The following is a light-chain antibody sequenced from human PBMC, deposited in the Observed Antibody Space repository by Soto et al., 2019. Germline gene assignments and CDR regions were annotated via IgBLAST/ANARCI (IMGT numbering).Light chain of an antibody. CDR1: QSISRD. J-gene: IGKJ5*01. Sequence: DIQMTQSPSSLSASVGDGVTITCRASQSISRDLNWYQQKPGKAPKLLLHTASSLQSGVPSRFSGSGSGTDFTLTISSLQSEDFAVYFCQQYNDWPITFGQGTRLEIK. V-gene: IGKV1-39*01. CDR2: TAS. CDR3: QQYNDWPIT.